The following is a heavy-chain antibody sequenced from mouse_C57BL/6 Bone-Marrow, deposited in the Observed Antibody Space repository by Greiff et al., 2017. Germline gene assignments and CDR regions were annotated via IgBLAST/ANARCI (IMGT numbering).Heavy chain of an antibody. J-gene: IGHJ1*03. D-gene: IGHD1-1*01. CDR1: GYTFTDYY. CDR2: INPNNGGT. V-gene: IGHV1-26*01. Sequence: VQLHQSGPELVKPGASVKISCKASGYTFTDYYMNWVKQSHGKSLEWIGDINPNNGGTSYNQKFKGKATLTVDKSSSTAYMELRSPTSEDSAVYYCARHYGSSYWYFDVWGTGTTVTVSS. CDR3: ARHYGSSYWYFDV.